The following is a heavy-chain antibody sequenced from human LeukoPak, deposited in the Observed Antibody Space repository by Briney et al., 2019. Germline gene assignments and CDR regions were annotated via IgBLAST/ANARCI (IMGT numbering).Heavy chain of an antibody. CDR3: AKGGKWDVTPFDY. CDR2: ISGGGGST. D-gene: IGHD1-26*01. Sequence: GGSLRLSCAASGFTFTSYSMNWVRQAPGKGLEWVSTISGGGGSTYYADSVKGRFTISRDNSKNTLYLQVNSLRAEDTAVYYCAKGGKWDVTPFDYWGQGTPVTVSS. CDR1: GFTFTSYS. V-gene: IGHV3-23*01. J-gene: IGHJ4*02.